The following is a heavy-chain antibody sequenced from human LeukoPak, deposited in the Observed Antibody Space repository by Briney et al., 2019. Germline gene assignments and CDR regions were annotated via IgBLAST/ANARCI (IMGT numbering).Heavy chain of an antibody. CDR1: GGTFSSYA. CDR2: IIPIFGTA. CDR3: ARESDNNAFDI. Sequence: GALVKVSCKASGGTFSSYAISWVRQAPGQGLEWMGGIIPIFGTANYAQKFQGRVTITTDESTSTAYMELSSLRSEGTAVYYCARESDNNAFDIWGQGTMVTVSS. V-gene: IGHV1-69*05. J-gene: IGHJ3*02. D-gene: IGHD1-14*01.